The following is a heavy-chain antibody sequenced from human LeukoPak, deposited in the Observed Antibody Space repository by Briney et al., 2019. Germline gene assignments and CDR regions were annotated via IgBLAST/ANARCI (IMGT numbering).Heavy chain of an antibody. CDR2: IYYSGST. Sequence: AETLSLTCTVSGGSFSSSSYYWGWIRPPPGKGLEWLGSIYYSGSTYYNPSLKSRVTISVDTSKNQFSLKLSSVTAADTAVYYCASSNLGSEYAFDIWGQGTMVTVSS. D-gene: IGHD7-27*01. J-gene: IGHJ3*02. V-gene: IGHV4-39*01. CDR3: ASSNLGSEYAFDI. CDR1: GGSFSSSSYY.